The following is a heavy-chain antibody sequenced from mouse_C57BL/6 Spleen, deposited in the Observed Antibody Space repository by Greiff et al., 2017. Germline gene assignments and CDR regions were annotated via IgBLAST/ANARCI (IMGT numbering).Heavy chain of an antibody. CDR1: GYSITSGYY. CDR3: ARAEDYDGAWFAY. V-gene: IGHV3-6*01. Sequence: VQLKQSGPGLVKPSQSLSLTCSVTGYSITSGYYWNWIRQFPGNKLEWMGYISYDGSNNYNPSLKNRISITRDTSKNQFFLKLNSVTTEDTATYYCARAEDYDGAWFAYWGQGTLVTVSA. J-gene: IGHJ3*01. D-gene: IGHD2-4*01. CDR2: ISYDGSN.